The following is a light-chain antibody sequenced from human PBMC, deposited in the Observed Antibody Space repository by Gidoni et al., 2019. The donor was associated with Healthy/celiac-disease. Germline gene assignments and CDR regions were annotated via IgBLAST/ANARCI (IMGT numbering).Light chain of an antibody. CDR1: QSISSY. J-gene: IGKJ1*01. CDR3: QQGYSNPPT. Sequence: DIQMTQSPSSLSASVGDRVTITCRASQSISSYLNWYQQKPGKAPKLLIYAASSFQSGVPSRFSGSGSGTDFTLTISSLQPEDFATYYCQQGYSNPPTFGQGTKVEIK. CDR2: AAS. V-gene: IGKV1-39*01.